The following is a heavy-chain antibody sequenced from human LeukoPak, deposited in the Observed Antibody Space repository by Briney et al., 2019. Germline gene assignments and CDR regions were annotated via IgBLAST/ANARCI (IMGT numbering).Heavy chain of an antibody. CDR1: RFSLSSGYY. CDR2: MYYSGTT. V-gene: IGHV4-38-2*02. Sequence: SETLSLTCTVSRFSLSSGYYWAWIRQSPGKGLEWIGSMYYSGTTYYNPSLKSRVTISVDMSKNQFSLKLSSVTAADTAVYYCARVSSYCSGGSCYSSSGPLDYWGQGTLVTVSS. J-gene: IGHJ4*02. CDR3: ARVSSYCSGGSCYSSSGPLDY. D-gene: IGHD2-15*01.